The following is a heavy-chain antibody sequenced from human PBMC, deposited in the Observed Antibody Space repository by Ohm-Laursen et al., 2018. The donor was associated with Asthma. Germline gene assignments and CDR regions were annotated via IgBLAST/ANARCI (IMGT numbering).Heavy chain of an antibody. CDR2: IHYSGST. D-gene: IGHD1-26*01. V-gene: IGHV4-59*01. J-gene: IGHJ6*02. Sequence: TLSLTCPVSGGSIGTYYWNWVRQPPGKGLEWIGYIHYSGSTKSNPSLKSRVTISVDSKNQFSLNLSSVRAADTAVYYCARDSGSNEAMDVWGQGTTVTVSS. CDR3: ARDSGSNEAMDV. CDR1: GGSIGTYY.